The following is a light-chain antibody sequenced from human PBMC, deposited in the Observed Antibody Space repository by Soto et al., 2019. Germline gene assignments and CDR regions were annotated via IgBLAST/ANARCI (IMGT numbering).Light chain of an antibody. Sequence: DIQLTQSPSFLSASVGDRVPITCRASQGMSSYLAWYQQKPGKAPKLLIYAASTLQSGVPSRYSGSGSGTEFTLTISSLQPEDFATYYCQQLNSYPVTFGQGTKVEIK. CDR1: QGMSSY. CDR2: AAS. CDR3: QQLNSYPVT. J-gene: IGKJ1*01. V-gene: IGKV1-9*01.